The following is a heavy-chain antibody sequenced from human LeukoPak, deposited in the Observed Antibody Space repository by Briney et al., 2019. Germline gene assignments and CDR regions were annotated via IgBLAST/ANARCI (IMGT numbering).Heavy chain of an antibody. V-gene: IGHV1-18*01. CDR1: GYTFTTYG. D-gene: IGHD2-2*01. J-gene: IGHJ5*02. CDR3: ARDWCSSTSCYQNWFDP. CDR2: ISAYNGNT. Sequence: ASVKVSCKASGYTFTTYGISWVRQAPGQGLEWMGWISAYNGNTNYAQKLQGRVTKTTDTSTSTAYMELRSLRSDDTAVYYCARDWCSSTSCYQNWFDPWGQGTLVTVSS.